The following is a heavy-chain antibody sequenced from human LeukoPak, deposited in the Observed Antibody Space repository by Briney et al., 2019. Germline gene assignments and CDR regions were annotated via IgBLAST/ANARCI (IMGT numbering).Heavy chain of an antibody. CDR3: ARGRGYTYGIDAFDI. D-gene: IGHD5-18*01. Sequence: SETLSLTCNVSGGSISSYYWSWIRQPPGKGLEWIGYIYYSGSTNYNPSLKSRVTISVDTSKKQFSLKVSSVAAADTAVYFCARGRGYTYGIDAFDIWGQGTMVTVSS. CDR2: IYYSGST. CDR1: GGSISSYY. V-gene: IGHV4-59*01. J-gene: IGHJ3*02.